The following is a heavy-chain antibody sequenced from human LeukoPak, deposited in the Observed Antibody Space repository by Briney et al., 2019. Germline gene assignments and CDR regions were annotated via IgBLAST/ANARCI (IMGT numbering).Heavy chain of an antibody. V-gene: IGHV4-39*01. D-gene: IGHD3-10*01. CDR3: VRPGSATVGYWHFDL. CDR2: INYRGNT. J-gene: IGHJ2*01. Sequence: PSETLSLTCTVSGGSISDRIYYWGWIRQPPGKGLEWILSINYRGNTYYNPSLRSRVTISVDTSENQFSLRLNSVAAADTAVYYCVRPGSATVGYWHFDLWGRGTLVTVSS. CDR1: GGSISDRIYY.